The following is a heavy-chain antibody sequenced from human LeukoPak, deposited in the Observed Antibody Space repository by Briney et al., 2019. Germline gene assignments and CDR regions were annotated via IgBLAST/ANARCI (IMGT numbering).Heavy chain of an antibody. D-gene: IGHD1-26*01. Sequence: SETLSLTCTVSGGSIDTYYWKWIRQPPGKGLEWIGYVFHTGSTNYNPSLKSRVTISVDTSKNQFSLKLSSVTAADTAVYYCARDRGSQPFIDYWGQGTLVTVSS. CDR1: GGSIDTYY. J-gene: IGHJ4*02. CDR2: VFHTGST. CDR3: ARDRGSQPFIDY. V-gene: IGHV4-59*01.